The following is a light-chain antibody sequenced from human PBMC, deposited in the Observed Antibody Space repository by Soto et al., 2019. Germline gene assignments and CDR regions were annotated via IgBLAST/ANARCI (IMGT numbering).Light chain of an antibody. Sequence: EIVMTQAAATLYVSPGQRASLSCRASQSVSTTVAWYHQKPGQAPRLLVYGASTRATGIPARFSGSGAGTDFTLTITSLQSEDFGLYFCQHYKVLPTPFAQGTKVDI. J-gene: IGKJ1*01. V-gene: IGKV3-15*01. CDR2: GAS. CDR3: QHYKVLPTP. CDR1: QSVSTT.